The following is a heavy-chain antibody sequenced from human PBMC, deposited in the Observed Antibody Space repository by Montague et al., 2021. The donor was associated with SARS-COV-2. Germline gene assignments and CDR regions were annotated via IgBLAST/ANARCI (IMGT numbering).Heavy chain of an antibody. J-gene: IGHJ6*02. CDR2: ISSSGSTI. Sequence: SLRLSCAASGFTFSSYEMNWVRQAPGKGLEWVSYISSSGSTIYYADSVKGRFTIFRDNAKNSLYLQMNSLRAEDTAVYYCARDLPLIIMVRGVTFGYYGMDVWGQGTTVTVSS. V-gene: IGHV3-48*03. D-gene: IGHD3-10*01. CDR1: GFTFSSYE. CDR3: ARDLPLIIMVRGVTFGYYGMDV.